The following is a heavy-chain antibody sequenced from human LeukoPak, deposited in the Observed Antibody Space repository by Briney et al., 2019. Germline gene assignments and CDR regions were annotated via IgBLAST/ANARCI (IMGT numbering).Heavy chain of an antibody. J-gene: IGHJ4*02. CDR2: INPNSGGT. CDR3: ARDHASGRHSGSYYLFDY. CDR1: GYSFTSYG. Sequence: AASVKVSCKAPGYSFTSYGVTWVRQAPGQGLEWMGWINPNSGGTNYAQKFQGRVTMTRDTSISTAYMELSRLRSDDTAVYYCARDHASGRHSGSYYLFDYWGQGTLVTVSS. V-gene: IGHV1-2*02. D-gene: IGHD1-26*01.